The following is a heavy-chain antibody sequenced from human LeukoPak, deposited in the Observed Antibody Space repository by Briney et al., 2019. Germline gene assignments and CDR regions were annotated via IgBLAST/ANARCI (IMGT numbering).Heavy chain of an antibody. J-gene: IGHJ4*02. CDR2: IYTSGST. D-gene: IGHD3-10*01. CDR1: GGSISSGSYY. V-gene: IGHV4-61*02. Sequence: SQTLSLTCTVSGGSISSGSYYWGWIRQPAGKGLEWIGRIYTSGSTNYNPSLKSRVTISVDTSKNQFSLKLSSVTAADTAVYYCARSRARIDYYGSGSTSWVIDYWGQGTLVTVSS. CDR3: ARSRARIDYYGSGSTSWVIDY.